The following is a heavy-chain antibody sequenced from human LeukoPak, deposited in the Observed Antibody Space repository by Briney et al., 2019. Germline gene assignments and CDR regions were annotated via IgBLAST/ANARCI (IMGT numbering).Heavy chain of an antibody. CDR1: GFIFNNYA. CDR3: AKDNRRHYTSGPTPDSLH. V-gene: IGHV3-9*01. J-gene: IGHJ4*02. D-gene: IGHD6-19*01. Sequence: GRSLRLSCAGSGFIFNNYAKHWVRQPPGKGLEWVSGISWNSGTIDYADSVRGRFTISRDNAKNSLYLQMDSLRVEDTAFYYCAKDNRRHYTSGPTPDSLHWGQGALVTVSS. CDR2: ISWNSGTI.